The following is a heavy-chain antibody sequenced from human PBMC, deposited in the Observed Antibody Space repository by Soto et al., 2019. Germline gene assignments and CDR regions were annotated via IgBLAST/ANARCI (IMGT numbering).Heavy chain of an antibody. CDR3: ARGGSLYWYFDL. V-gene: IGHV4-4*02. Sequence: PSETLSLTCAFSGGSIRGTNWWIWVRQPPGKGLEWIGEIYHSGSTNYNPSLKSRVTISVDKSKNHFSLELSSLRSEDTAVYYCARGGSLYWYFDLWGRGTLVTVSS. CDR1: GGSIRGTNW. D-gene: IGHD1-26*01. J-gene: IGHJ2*01. CDR2: IYHSGST.